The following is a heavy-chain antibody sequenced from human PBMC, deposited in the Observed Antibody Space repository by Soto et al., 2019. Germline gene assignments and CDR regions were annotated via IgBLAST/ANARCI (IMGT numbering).Heavy chain of an antibody. CDR2: IWYDGNMK. CDR3: ARDACSGACYSVSDQ. J-gene: IGHJ4*02. V-gene: IGHV3-33*08. CDR1: GFSFDRYA. Sequence: QVQLVESGGGVVQPGESLRLSCAASGFSFDRYAMHWVRQAPGKGLEWVATIWYDGNMKYYTDSVKGRFTISRDNSKNTVYLQMNSLRVEDTAVYYCARDACSGACYSVSDQWGQGTQFTVSS. D-gene: IGHD2-21*02.